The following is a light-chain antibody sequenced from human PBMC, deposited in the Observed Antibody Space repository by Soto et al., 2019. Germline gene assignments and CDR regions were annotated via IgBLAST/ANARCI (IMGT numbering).Light chain of an antibody. J-gene: IGLJ1*01. CDR3: GTWDSSMSAYV. CDR2: DNN. V-gene: IGLV1-51*01. CDR1: ISNIRNNY. Sequence: QSLMTQPPSVSAAPGHKFTISFSGSISNIRNNYVSWYQQLPGTAPKLLIYDNNKRPSGIPDRFSDSQSGTSATLAITGLKTGDEADYYCGTWDSSMSAYVFGTGTKVPAL.